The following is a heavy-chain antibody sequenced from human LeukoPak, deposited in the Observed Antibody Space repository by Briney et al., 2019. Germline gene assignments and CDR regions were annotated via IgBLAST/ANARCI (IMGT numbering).Heavy chain of an antibody. CDR1: GYTFTGYY. CDR2: INPNSGGT. Sequence: ASVKVSCKASGYTFTGYYMHWVRQAPGQGLEWMGWINPNSGGTSYAQKFQGRVTMTRDTSISTAYMELSRLRSDDTAVYYCARSSSSGNFDYWGQGTLVTVSS. J-gene: IGHJ4*02. CDR3: ARSSSSGNFDY. D-gene: IGHD6-6*01. V-gene: IGHV1-2*02.